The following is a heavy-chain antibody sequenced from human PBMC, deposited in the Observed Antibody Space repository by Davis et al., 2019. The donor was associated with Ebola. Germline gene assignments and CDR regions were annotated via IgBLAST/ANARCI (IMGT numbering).Heavy chain of an antibody. CDR3: AKFDSYVVVGIAAAGSDY. CDR1: GFTFSSYA. V-gene: IGHV3-23*01. Sequence: PGGSLRLSCAASGFTFSSYAMSWVRQAPGKGLEWVSAISGSGGSTYYADSVKGRFTISRDNSKNTLYLQMNSLRAEDTAVYYCAKFDSYVVVGIAAAGSDYWGQGTLVTVSS. J-gene: IGHJ4*02. CDR2: ISGSGGST. D-gene: IGHD6-13*01.